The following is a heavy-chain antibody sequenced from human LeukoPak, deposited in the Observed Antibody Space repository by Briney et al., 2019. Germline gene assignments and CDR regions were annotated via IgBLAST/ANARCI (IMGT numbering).Heavy chain of an antibody. CDR2: INHSGST. V-gene: IGHV4-34*01. J-gene: IGHJ6*03. Sequence: SETLSLTCAVYGGSFSGYYWSWIRQPPGKELEWIGEINHSGSTNYNPSLKSRVTISVDTSKNQFFLNLNSVTAADTAVYYCARVSCSGVSCYHYYYYMDVWGRGTTVTVSS. CDR1: GGSFSGYY. D-gene: IGHD2-15*01. CDR3: ARVSCSGVSCYHYYYYMDV.